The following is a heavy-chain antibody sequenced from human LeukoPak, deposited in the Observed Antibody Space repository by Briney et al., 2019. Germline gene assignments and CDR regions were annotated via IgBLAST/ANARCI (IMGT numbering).Heavy chain of an antibody. CDR1: GFTFSSYA. V-gene: IGHV3-23*01. CDR3: ATNSSSWYIDQ. Sequence: PGGSLRLSCAASGFTFSSYAMTWVRQAPGKGQQWVSDISGNGYSIYYADSLKGRFTISRDNSKDTLYLQMNSLRAEDTAVYYCATNSSSWYIDQWGQGTLVTVSS. D-gene: IGHD6-13*01. J-gene: IGHJ4*02. CDR2: ISGNGYSI.